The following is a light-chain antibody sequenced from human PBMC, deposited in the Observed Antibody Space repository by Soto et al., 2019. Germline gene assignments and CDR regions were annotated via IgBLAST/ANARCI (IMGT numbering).Light chain of an antibody. CDR2: AAS. CDR3: QQYYSYPPT. J-gene: IGKJ3*01. V-gene: IGKV1-8*01. CDR1: QGISSY. Sequence: AIRMTQSPSSLSASTGDRVTITCRASQGISSYLAWYQRKPGKAPKLLIYAASTLQSGVPSRFSGSGSGTDFTLTISCLQSEDFATYYCQQYYSYPPTFGPGTKVDIK.